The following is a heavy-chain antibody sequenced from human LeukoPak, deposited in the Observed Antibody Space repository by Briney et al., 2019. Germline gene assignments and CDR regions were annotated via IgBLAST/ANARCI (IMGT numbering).Heavy chain of an antibody. J-gene: IGHJ4*02. CDR3: ARDILDVGASHYFDY. Sequence: PSETLSLTCTVSGASINTYYWSWIRQPPGKGLEYIGQIHSSGSANYNPSLKSRVAMSLDASKNQFSLTVSSVTAADTAIYYCARDILDVGASHYFDYWRQGSLLTVSS. CDR1: GASINTYY. V-gene: IGHV4-4*08. D-gene: IGHD1-26*01. CDR2: IHSSGSA.